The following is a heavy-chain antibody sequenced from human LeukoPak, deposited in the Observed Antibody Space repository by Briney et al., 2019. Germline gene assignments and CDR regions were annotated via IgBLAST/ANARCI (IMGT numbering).Heavy chain of an antibody. Sequence: ASVTVSCTASGYTFTSYYMHWVRQAPGQGLGWMGVINPSGGSTSYAHKVQGRVTMTRDRSTSTVYMELSSLRCEDTAVYYCARGIGDRFRLQHVIDYWGQGTLVTVSS. D-gene: IGHD2-21*02. CDR1: GYTFTSYY. V-gene: IGHV1-46*01. CDR3: ARGIGDRFRLQHVIDY. J-gene: IGHJ4*02. CDR2: INPSGGST.